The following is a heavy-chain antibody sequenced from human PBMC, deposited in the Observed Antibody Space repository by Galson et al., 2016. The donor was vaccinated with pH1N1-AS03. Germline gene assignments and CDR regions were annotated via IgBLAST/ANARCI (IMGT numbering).Heavy chain of an antibody. CDR1: GYIFTNFH. CDR2: INPNNGVT. CDR3: ARDPRGPSSSATWATTYYLGMDV. J-gene: IGHJ6*02. D-gene: IGHD1-26*01. Sequence: SVKVSCKASGYIFTNFHVHWVRQAPGQGLEWMGWINPNNGVTNYAQKFEAWVTMTGDTSISTAYLELYGLKSDDTAVYYCARDPRGPSSSATWATTYYLGMDVWGQGTTVFVSS. V-gene: IGHV1-2*04.